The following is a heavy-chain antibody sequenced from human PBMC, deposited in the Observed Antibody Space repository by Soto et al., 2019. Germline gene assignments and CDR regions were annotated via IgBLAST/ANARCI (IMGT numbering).Heavy chain of an antibody. CDR2: IDWDDDK. V-gene: IGHV2-70*01. D-gene: IGHD5-18*01. Sequence: SGPTLVNPTQTLTLTCTFSGFSLSTSGVGVGWIRQPPGKALEWLALIDWDDDKYYSTSLKTRLTISKDTSKNQVVLTMTNMDPVDTATYYCARIKGVDTAMATGYAIDYWGQGTLVTVSS. J-gene: IGHJ4*02. CDR3: ARIKGVDTAMATGYAIDY. CDR1: GFSLSTSGVG.